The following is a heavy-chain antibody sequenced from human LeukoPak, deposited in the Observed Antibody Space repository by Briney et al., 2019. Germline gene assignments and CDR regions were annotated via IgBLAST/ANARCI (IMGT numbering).Heavy chain of an antibody. CDR2: IIPIFGTA. Sequence: ASVKVSCKASGGTFSSYAISWVRQAPGQGLEWMGGIIPIFGTANYAQKFQGRVTITADESTSTAYMELSSLRSEDTAVYYCARDKGLLWFGESQGFDYWGQGTLVTVSS. J-gene: IGHJ4*02. D-gene: IGHD3-10*01. CDR3: ARDKGLLWFGESQGFDY. V-gene: IGHV1-69*13. CDR1: GGTFSSYA.